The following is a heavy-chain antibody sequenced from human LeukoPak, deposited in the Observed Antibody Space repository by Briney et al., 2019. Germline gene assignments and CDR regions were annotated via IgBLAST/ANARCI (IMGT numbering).Heavy chain of an antibody. CDR3: AKVTAAAGRPVDY. CDR2: ISGSGGST. D-gene: IGHD6-13*01. J-gene: IGHJ4*02. Sequence: GGPLRLSCAASGFTFSSYAMSWVRQAPGKGLEWVSAISGSGGSTYYTDSVKGRFTISRDNSKNTLYLQMNSLRAEDTAVYYCAKVTAAAGRPVDYWGQGTLVTVSS. V-gene: IGHV3-23*01. CDR1: GFTFSSYA.